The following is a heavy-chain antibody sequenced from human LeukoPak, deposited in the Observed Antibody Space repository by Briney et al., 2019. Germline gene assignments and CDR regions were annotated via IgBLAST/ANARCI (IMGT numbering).Heavy chain of an antibody. J-gene: IGHJ4*02. CDR3: ARDLGGDCGSTTCYAFFDY. CDR1: GFPFSTYS. CDR2: ISGSSAYT. V-gene: IGHV3-21*01. Sequence: GSLRLSCAASGFPFSTYSMNWVRQAPGRGLEWVSSISGSSAYTFYADSVKGRLTISRDNAKNSLYLHMNSLRAEDTALYYCARDLGGDCGSTTCYAFFDYWGQGTLLTVSS. D-gene: IGHD2-2*03.